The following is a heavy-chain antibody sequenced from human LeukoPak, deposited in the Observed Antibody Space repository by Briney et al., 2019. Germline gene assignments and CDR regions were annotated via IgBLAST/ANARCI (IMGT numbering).Heavy chain of an antibody. CDR3: ARVAVRYFDIDY. Sequence: GRSLRLSCAASGFTFSSYAMHWVRQAPGKGLEWVAVISYDGSNKYYADSVKGRFTISRDNSKNTLYLQMNSLRAEDTAVYYCARVAVRYFDIDYWGQGTLVTVSS. V-gene: IGHV3-30-3*01. CDR1: GFTFSSYA. CDR2: ISYDGSNK. D-gene: IGHD3-9*01. J-gene: IGHJ4*02.